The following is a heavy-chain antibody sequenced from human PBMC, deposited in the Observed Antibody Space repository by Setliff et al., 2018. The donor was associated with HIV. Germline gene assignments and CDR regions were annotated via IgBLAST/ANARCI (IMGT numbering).Heavy chain of an antibody. CDR1: GYTFTNYD. D-gene: IGHD3-9*01. CDR2: MNPNSGRA. CDR3: ARSFDILTGDLDY. V-gene: IGHV1-8*02. Sequence: ASVKVSCKASGYTFTNYDINWVRQSPGQGLEWLGWMNPNSGRAGSAQMFQGRLTMTRDTSTGTVYMELSSLKSEDTAVYYCARSFDILTGDLDYWGQGTLVTVSS. J-gene: IGHJ4*02.